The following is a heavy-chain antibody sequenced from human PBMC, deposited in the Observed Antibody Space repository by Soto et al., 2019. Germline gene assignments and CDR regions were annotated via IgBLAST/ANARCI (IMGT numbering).Heavy chain of an antibody. Sequence: PGGSLRLSCSASGFIFSESTIYWVRQAPGKGLEAISAVSTGGRSTYYADSVKDRFTISRDNSKNTLFLQMGSLRPEDTAIYYCVKQAHGLDGVAFDYWGQGTQVTVSS. CDR2: VSTGGRST. CDR3: VKQAHGLDGVAFDY. V-gene: IGHV3-64D*06. J-gene: IGHJ4*02. D-gene: IGHD2-15*01. CDR1: GFIFSEST.